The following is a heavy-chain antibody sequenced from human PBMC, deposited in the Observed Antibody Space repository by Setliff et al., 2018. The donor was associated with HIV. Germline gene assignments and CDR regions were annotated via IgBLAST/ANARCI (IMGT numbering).Heavy chain of an antibody. CDR2: IDHSGST. Sequence: PSETLSLTCAVYGGSFSNYYWTWIRQTPGEGLEWIGEIDHSGSTKYNPSLKGRVAISVDTSKNQFSLKVNSVTAADTAIYYCARGRQFTFWSAYMHMDVWGKGTSVTVSS. CDR3: ARGRQFTFWSAYMHMDV. V-gene: IGHV4-34*01. CDR1: GGSFSNYY. J-gene: IGHJ6*03. D-gene: IGHD3-3*01.